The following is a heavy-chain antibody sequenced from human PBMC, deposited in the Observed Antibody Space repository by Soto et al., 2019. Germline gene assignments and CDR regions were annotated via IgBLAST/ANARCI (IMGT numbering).Heavy chain of an antibody. J-gene: IGHJ6*02. D-gene: IGHD1-26*01. V-gene: IGHV1-3*01. CDR3: GRSVVGATGEILYNAMDV. CDR1: GYTFTTSA. Sequence: QVQLVQSGAEVKKPGASVKVSCKASGYTFTTSALHWVRQAPGQRPEWMGWINPASGHTKYSKKFQDRVTITRDTSASTGYMELSSLRSEDTAVYYCGRSVVGATGEILYNAMDVWGQGTTVTVSS. CDR2: INPASGHT.